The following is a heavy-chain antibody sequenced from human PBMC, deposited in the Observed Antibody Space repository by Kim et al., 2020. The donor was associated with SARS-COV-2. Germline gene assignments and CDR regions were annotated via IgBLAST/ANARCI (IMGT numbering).Heavy chain of an antibody. J-gene: IGHJ6*02. CDR2: NK. V-gene: IGHV3-33*01. Sequence: NKYYADSVKGRFTISRDNSKNTLYLQMNSLRAEDTAVYYCARARGGVMGVWGQGTTVTVSS. D-gene: IGHD3-16*01. CDR3: ARARGGVMGV.